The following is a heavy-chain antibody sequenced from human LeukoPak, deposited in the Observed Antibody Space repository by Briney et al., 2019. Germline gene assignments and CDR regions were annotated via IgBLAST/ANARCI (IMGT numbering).Heavy chain of an antibody. J-gene: IGHJ4*02. D-gene: IGHD3-22*01. Sequence: GESLKISCKGSGYSFTSYWIGWVRQMPGNGLEWMGIIYPGDSDTRYSPSFQGQVTISADKSISTAYLQWSSLKASDTAMYYCARHRGIYYDSSGYVDYWGQGTLVTVSS. CDR3: ARHRGIYYDSSGYVDY. CDR2: IYPGDSDT. V-gene: IGHV5-51*01. CDR1: GYSFTSYW.